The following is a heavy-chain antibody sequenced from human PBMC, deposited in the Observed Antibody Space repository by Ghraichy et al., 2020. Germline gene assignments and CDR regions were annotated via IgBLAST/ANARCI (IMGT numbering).Heavy chain of an antibody. D-gene: IGHD5-12*01. CDR2: IWYDGSNK. CDR1: GFTFSSYG. J-gene: IGHJ6*02. V-gene: IGHV3-33*01. Sequence: GGSLRLSCAASGFTFSSYGMHWVRQAPGKGLEWVAVIWYDGSNKYYADSVKGRFTISRDNSKNTLYLQMNSLRAEDTAVYYCARDRADSGYDWEDGMDVWGQGTTVTVSS. CDR3: ARDRADSGYDWEDGMDV.